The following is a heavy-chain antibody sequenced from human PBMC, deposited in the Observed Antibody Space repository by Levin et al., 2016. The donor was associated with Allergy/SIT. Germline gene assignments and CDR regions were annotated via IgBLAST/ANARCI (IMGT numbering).Heavy chain of an antibody. V-gene: IGHV3-11*01. CDR2: ISSSGSTI. Sequence: GESLKISCAASGFTFSDYYMSWIRQAPGKGLEWVSYISSSGSTIYYADSVKGRFTISRDNAKNSLYLQMNSLRAEDTAVYYCARLMSDYYGMDVWGQGTTVTVSS. D-gene: IGHD2-8*01. J-gene: IGHJ6*02. CDR1: GFTFSDYY. CDR3: ARLMSDYYGMDV.